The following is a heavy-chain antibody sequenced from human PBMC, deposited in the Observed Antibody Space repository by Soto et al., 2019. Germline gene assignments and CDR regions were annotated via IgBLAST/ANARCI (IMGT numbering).Heavy chain of an antibody. J-gene: IGHJ4*02. CDR2: IVDSGST. CDR3: ARPFDY. V-gene: IGHV4-30-4*01. Sequence: WVRQARGQSLEWIGRIIVDSGSTYYNPSLKSRVTISVDTSKNQFSLKLSSVTAADTAVYYCARPFDYWGQGTLVTVYS.